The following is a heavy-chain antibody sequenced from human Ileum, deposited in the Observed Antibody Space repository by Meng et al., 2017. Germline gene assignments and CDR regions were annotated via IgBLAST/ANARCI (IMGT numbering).Heavy chain of an antibody. Sequence: GESLKISCAASGFTFSNAWMNWVRQAPGKGLEWVGRIKSKTVGGTTDYAAPVKGRFTVSRDDSKTTVYLQMNSLKTEDTAVYYCTTGWGQYFDYWGQGALVTVSS. J-gene: IGHJ4*02. CDR2: IKSKTVGGTT. D-gene: IGHD3-16*01. V-gene: IGHV3-15*01. CDR1: GFTFSNAW. CDR3: TTGWGQYFDY.